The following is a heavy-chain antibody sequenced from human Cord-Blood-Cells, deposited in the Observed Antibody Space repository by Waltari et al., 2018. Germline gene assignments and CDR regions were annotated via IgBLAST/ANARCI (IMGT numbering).Heavy chain of an antibody. D-gene: IGHD3-9*01. CDR1: GGPISSSNW. V-gene: IGHV4-4*02. J-gene: IGHJ3*02. CDR2: IYHSGST. Sequence: QVQLQESGPGLVKPSGTLSLTCAVSGGPISSSNWWSWVRQPPGKGLEWIGEIYHSGSTNYNPSLKSRVTITVDKSKNQFSLKLSSVTAADTAVYYCATPNYDILTGLDAFDIWGQGTMVTVSS. CDR3: ATPNYDILTGLDAFDI.